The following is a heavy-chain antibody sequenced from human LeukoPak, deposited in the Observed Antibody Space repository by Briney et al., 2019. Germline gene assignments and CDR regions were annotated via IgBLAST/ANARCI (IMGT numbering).Heavy chain of an antibody. D-gene: IGHD6-13*01. CDR2: INHSGST. CDR3: ARGGRQQLVHRYFQH. V-gene: IGHV4-34*01. J-gene: IGHJ1*01. CDR1: GGSFSGYY. Sequence: PSETLSLTCAVYGGSFSGYYWSWIRQPPGKGLEWIGEINHSGSTNYNPSLKSRVTISVDTSKNQFSLKLSSVTAADTAVYYCARGGRQQLVHRYFQHWGQGTLVTVSS.